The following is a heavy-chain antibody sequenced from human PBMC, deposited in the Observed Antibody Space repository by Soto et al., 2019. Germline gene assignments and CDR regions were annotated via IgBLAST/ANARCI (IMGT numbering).Heavy chain of an antibody. Sequence: SETLSLTCAVSGGSISSGGVSWSWIRQPPGKGLEWIGYIYHSGNTYYNPSLHGRVTISVDRSENQLSLTLDSVTAADTAVYYCARGPFHDFWTGLDYWGQGILVTVSS. CDR2: IYHSGNT. D-gene: IGHD3-3*01. CDR3: ARGPFHDFWTGLDY. V-gene: IGHV4-30-2*01. CDR1: GGSISSGGVS. J-gene: IGHJ4*02.